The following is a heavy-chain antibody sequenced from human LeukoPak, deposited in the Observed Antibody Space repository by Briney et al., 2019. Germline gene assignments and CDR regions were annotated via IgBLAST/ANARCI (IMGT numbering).Heavy chain of an antibody. J-gene: IGHJ4*02. CDR2: ISGSGGST. D-gene: IGHD5-12*01. CDR1: GFTFSSYG. CDR3: AKDRGPRGYSGYELDY. Sequence: GGSLRLSCAASGFTFSSYGMSWVRQAPGKGLEWVSAISGSGGSTYYADSVKGRFTISRDNSKNTLYLQMNSLRAEDTAVYYCAKDRGPRGYSGYELDYWGQGTLVTVSS. V-gene: IGHV3-23*01.